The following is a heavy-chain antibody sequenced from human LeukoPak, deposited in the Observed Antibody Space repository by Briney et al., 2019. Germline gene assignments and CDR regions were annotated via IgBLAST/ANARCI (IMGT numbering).Heavy chain of an antibody. CDR3: VKKSGGGCYRGVYY. Sequence: GSSLRLSCAASGFTFSSYGMHWVRQAPGKGLEWVAVIWYDGSNKYYADSVKGRFTISRDKSKNTLYLQMNSLRAEDTAVYYCVKKSGGGCYRGVYYWGQGTLVTVSS. CDR1: GFTFSSYG. CDR2: IWYDGSNK. V-gene: IGHV3-33*03. J-gene: IGHJ4*02. D-gene: IGHD2-15*01.